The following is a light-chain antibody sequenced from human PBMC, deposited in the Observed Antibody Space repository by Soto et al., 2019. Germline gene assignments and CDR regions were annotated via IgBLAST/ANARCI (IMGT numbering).Light chain of an antibody. CDR1: QSISIN. V-gene: IGKV3-15*01. Sequence: EIVMTQSPATLSVSPGERATLSCRASQSISINLAWYQHKPGQAPRLLIYDASTRATGIPARFSGSGSWTEFTLIISSLQSEDFVVYYCQQYNNWPPSYTFGQGTKLEIK. J-gene: IGKJ2*01. CDR2: DAS. CDR3: QQYNNWPPSYT.